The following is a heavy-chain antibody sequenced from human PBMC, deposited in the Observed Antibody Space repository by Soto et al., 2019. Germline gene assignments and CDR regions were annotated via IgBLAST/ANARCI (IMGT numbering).Heavy chain of an antibody. CDR1: GGSISSGDYY. CDR2: IYYSGKT. Sequence: PSETLSLTCTVSGGSISSGDYYWTWIRQPPGKGLEWIGYIYYSGKTDCNPSLNSRVIISVDTSNNRISLKVNSVTAADTAVYYCARVPGPWGQGTLVTVSS. J-gene: IGHJ5*02. CDR3: ARVPGP. V-gene: IGHV4-30-4*01.